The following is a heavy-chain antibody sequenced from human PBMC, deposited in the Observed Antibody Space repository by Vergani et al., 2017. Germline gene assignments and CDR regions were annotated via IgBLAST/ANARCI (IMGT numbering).Heavy chain of an antibody. J-gene: IGHJ3*02. D-gene: IGHD6-13*01. CDR2: INPNSGGT. CDR1: GYTFTGYY. Sequence: QVQLVQSGAEVKKPGASVKVSCKASGYTFTGYYMHWVRQAPGQGLEWMGWINPNSGGTNYAQKFQGRVTMTRDTSSSTAYMELSRLRSYDTAGYYCAGLAVWQQLARRDAFDIWGQGTMVTVSS. V-gene: IGHV1-2*02. CDR3: AGLAVWQQLARRDAFDI.